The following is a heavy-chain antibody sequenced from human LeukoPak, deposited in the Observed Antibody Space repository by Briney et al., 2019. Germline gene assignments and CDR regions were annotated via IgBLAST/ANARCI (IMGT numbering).Heavy chain of an antibody. Sequence: GESLKTPCNGPGYRFTSYWIGWVRQMPGEGLEWMGMIYPGDSDTRYSPSSQGQVTISSDKSISTAYLQWSSLKASDTAVYYCASTSYDCRSGYLYWGQGTLVTVSS. CDR2: IYPGDSDT. D-gene: IGHD3-3*01. V-gene: IGHV5-51*01. J-gene: IGHJ4*02. CDR3: ASTSYDCRSGYLY. CDR1: GYRFTSYW.